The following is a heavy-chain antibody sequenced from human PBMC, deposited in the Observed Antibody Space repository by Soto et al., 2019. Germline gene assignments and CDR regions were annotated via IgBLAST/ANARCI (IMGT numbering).Heavy chain of an antibody. J-gene: IGHJ6*02. D-gene: IGHD4-17*01. Sequence: TVSGGSISSGDYYWSWIRQPPGKGLEWIGYIYYSGSTYYNPSLKSLVTISVDTSKNQFSLKLSSVTAADTAVYYCARDHRTVTIGSYYYYYGMDVWGQGTTVTVSS. CDR2: IYYSGST. CDR1: GGSISSGDYY. V-gene: IGHV4-30-4*01. CDR3: ARDHRTVTIGSYYYYYGMDV.